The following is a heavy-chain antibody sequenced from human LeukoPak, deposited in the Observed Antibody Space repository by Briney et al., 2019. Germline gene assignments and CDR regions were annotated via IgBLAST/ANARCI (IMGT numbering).Heavy chain of an antibody. J-gene: IGHJ2*01. V-gene: IGHV3-23*01. CDR2: FSGSGSST. CDR3: AKDRYCSGGSCSGSIDL. Sequence: GGPLRLSCAASGFTFCSFAMRWGRQVPGKGLEWVSGFSGSGSSTVYADSVKGRFTISRDNSKNTPYLQMNSLRTEDTAVYYWAKDRYCSGGSCSGSIDLWGRGTLVTVSS. D-gene: IGHD2-15*01. CDR1: GFTFCSFA.